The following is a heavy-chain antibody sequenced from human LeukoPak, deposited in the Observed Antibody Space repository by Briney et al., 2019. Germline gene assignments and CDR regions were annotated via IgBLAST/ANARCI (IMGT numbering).Heavy chain of an antibody. V-gene: IGHV3-23*01. J-gene: IGHJ4*02. CDR2: ISGSGGST. D-gene: IGHD1-26*01. CDR3: AKVPVGDGWYFDY. Sequence: YPGGSLRLSCAASGFTFSSYAMSWVRQAPGKGLEWVSAISGSGGSTYYADSVKGRFTISRDNSKNTLYLQMNSLRAEDTAVYYCAKVPVGDGWYFDYWGQGTLVTVSS. CDR1: GFTFSSYA.